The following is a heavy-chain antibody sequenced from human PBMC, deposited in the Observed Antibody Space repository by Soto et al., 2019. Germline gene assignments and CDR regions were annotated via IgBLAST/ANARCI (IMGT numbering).Heavy chain of an antibody. V-gene: IGHV1-69*13. J-gene: IGHJ4*02. CDR2: IVPVFGRP. CDR3: AREGRGYIF. Sequence: PVKVSCKASGGSFSNFGISWVRQAPGQGLEWMGGIVPVFGRPNYAQRFRGRLTITADESTSTAYVELISLRSDDTAVYFCAREGRGYIFWGQGTLGNGSS. CDR1: GGSFSNFG. D-gene: IGHD5-12*01.